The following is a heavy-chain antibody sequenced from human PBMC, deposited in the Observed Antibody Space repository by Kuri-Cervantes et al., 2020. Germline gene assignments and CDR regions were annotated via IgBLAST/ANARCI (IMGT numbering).Heavy chain of an antibody. Sequence: SCAASGFTFSSYGMHWVRQTPGRGLEWVAVMSYDGTKKYYADSVKGRFTISRGNSKNTPYLQMNSLRAEDTAVYHCVKDHTYSGNSGPIDWGQGTLVTVSS. CDR1: GFTFSSYG. CDR2: MSYDGTKK. J-gene: IGHJ4*02. D-gene: IGHD4-23*01. V-gene: IGHV3-30*18. CDR3: VKDHTYSGNSGPID.